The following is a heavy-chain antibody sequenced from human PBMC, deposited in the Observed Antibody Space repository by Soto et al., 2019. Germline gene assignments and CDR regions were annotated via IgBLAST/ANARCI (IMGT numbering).Heavy chain of an antibody. V-gene: IGHV4-59*01. J-gene: IGHJ4*02. CDR3: ARGGIVATIGQSFDY. CDR2: IYYSGST. CDR1: GGSISSYY. Sequence: SETLSLTCTVSGGSISSYYWSWIRQPPGKGLEWIGYIYYSGSTNYNPSLKSRVTISVDTSKNQFSLKLSSVTAADTAVYYCARGGIVATIGQSFDYWGQGTLVTVSS. D-gene: IGHD5-12*01.